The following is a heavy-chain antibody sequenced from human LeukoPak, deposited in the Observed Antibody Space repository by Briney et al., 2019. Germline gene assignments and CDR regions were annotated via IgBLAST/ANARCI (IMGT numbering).Heavy chain of an antibody. CDR3: LCSTNCNGY. D-gene: IGHD2-2*01. V-gene: IGHV3-15*01. J-gene: IGHJ4*02. CDR2: IKSKASAETT. CDR1: GFTFSNAW. Sequence: VGSLRLSCVASGFTFSNAWMSWVRQAPERGLEWVGRIKSKASAETTDYAAPVKGRFTISRDDSKNTLYLQMNSLTTEDTGVYHCLCSTNCNGYWGQGTLVTVSS.